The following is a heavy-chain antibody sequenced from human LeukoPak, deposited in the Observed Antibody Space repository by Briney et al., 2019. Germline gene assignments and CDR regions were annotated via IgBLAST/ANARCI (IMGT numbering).Heavy chain of an antibody. CDR1: GGSISSYY. J-gene: IGHJ5*02. V-gene: IGHV4-59*01. CDR2: IYYSGST. Sequence: SETLSLTCTVSGGSISSYYWSWIRQPPGKGLEWIGYIYYSGSTNYNPSLKSRVTISVDTSKNQFSLKLSSVTAADTAVYYCARAGQYGDYARFDPWGQGTLVTVSS. CDR3: ARAGQYGDYARFDP. D-gene: IGHD4-17*01.